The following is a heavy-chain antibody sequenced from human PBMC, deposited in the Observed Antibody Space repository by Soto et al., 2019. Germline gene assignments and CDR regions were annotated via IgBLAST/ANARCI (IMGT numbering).Heavy chain of an antibody. CDR2: INPNSGGT. CDR3: ARSGYCSGGSCYPNDY. Sequence: ASVKVSCKASGYTFTGYYMHWVRQAPGQGLEWMGWINPNSGGTNYAQKFQGWVTMTRDTSISTAYMELSRLRSDDTAVYYCARSGYCSGGSCYPNDYWGQGTLVTVSS. D-gene: IGHD2-15*01. CDR1: GYTFTGYY. V-gene: IGHV1-2*04. J-gene: IGHJ4*02.